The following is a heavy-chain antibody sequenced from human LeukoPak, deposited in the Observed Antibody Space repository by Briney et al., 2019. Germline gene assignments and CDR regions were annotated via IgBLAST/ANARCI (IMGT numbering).Heavy chain of an antibody. D-gene: IGHD1-1*01. CDR1: GFTFSSYG. J-gene: IGHJ4*02. V-gene: IGHV3-30*18. CDR2: ISYDGSNK. CDR3: AKDHWDY. Sequence: PGRSLRLSCAASGFTFSSYGMHWVRQAPGKGLEWVAVISYDGSNKYYGDSVKGRFTISRDNSKNTQYLQMNCLRAEDTAVYYCAKDHWDYWGQGTLVTVSS.